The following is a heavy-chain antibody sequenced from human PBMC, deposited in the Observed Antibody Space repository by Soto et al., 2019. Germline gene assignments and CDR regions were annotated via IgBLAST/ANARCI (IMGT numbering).Heavy chain of an antibody. J-gene: IGHJ5*02. Sequence: ASVKVSCKASGYTSTSYGISWMRQAPGQGLQWMGWISAYNGNTNYAQKLQGRVTMTTDTSTSTAYMELRSLRSADTAVYYCARDSRERGPQLVGQLDTWGQG. CDR3: ARDSRERGPQLVGQLDT. CDR2: ISAYNGNT. V-gene: IGHV1-18*01. D-gene: IGHD1-1*01. CDR1: GYTSTSYG.